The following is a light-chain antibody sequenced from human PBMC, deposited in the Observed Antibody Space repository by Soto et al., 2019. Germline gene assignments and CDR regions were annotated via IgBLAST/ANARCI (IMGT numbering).Light chain of an antibody. V-gene: IGKV3-20*01. CDR1: QSVSSSY. Sequence: KHSPGNVSLSTRERAPLSCRASQSVSSSYLAWYQQRPGPAPRLLIYGASSSASGIPDSFSGSGAGTDFTPNISRLAADDLGVYSWQQAGLLLIFGGLTKVDIK. CDR3: QQAGLLLI. J-gene: IGKJ4*01. CDR2: GAS.